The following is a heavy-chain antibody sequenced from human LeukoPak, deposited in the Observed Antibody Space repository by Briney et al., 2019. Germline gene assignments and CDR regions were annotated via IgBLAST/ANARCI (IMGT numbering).Heavy chain of an antibody. CDR1: GGSISSGGYY. J-gene: IGHJ5*02. CDR3: ARYDSTTKWFDP. Sequence: SETLSLTCIVSGGSISSGGYYWSWIRQPPGKGLEWIGYIYHSGSTNYNPSLKSRAIMSVDRSKSQFSLKLSSVTAADTAEYYCARYDSTTKWFDPWGQGTLVSVSS. CDR2: IYHSGST. V-gene: IGHV4-30-2*01. D-gene: IGHD4-11*01.